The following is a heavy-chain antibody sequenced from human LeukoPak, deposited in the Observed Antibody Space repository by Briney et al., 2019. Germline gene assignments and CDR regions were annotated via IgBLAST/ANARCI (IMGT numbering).Heavy chain of an antibody. Sequence: PGGSLRLSCAASGFTFSSSGMHWVRQAPGKGLEWVAFIHFDGSIKYYVDSVKDRFTISRDNSKNMLYLQMDTLRAEDTALYYCAKDPGASVSGFYMDVWGKGTTVIVSS. D-gene: IGHD2-8*02. J-gene: IGHJ6*03. V-gene: IGHV3-30*02. CDR1: GFTFSSSG. CDR2: IHFDGSIK. CDR3: AKDPGASVSGFYMDV.